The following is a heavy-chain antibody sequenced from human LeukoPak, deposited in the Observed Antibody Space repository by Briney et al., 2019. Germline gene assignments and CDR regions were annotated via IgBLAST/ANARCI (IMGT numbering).Heavy chain of an antibody. V-gene: IGHV3-21*01. Sequence: GGSLRLSCAASGFTFSTYSMNWVRQAPGKGLEWVSSFASSSNIYYADSVKGRFTISRDNAKNSLYLQMNSLRAEDTAVYYCAREWGYYDYWGQGTLVTVSS. CDR2: FASSSNI. CDR3: AREWGYYDY. J-gene: IGHJ4*02. D-gene: IGHD3-16*01. CDR1: GFTFSTYS.